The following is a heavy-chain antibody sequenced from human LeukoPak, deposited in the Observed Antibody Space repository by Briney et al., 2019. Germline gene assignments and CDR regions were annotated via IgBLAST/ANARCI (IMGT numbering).Heavy chain of an antibody. V-gene: IGHV4-39*07. CDR3: ARVAYSSSGNWFDP. D-gene: IGHD6-6*01. CDR2: IYYSGST. J-gene: IGHJ5*02. CDR1: GGSISSSNYY. Sequence: SETLSLTCTVSGGSISSSNYYWGWIRQPPGKGLEWIGSIYYSGSTYYNPSLKSRVTISVDTSKNQFSLKRSSVTAADTAVYYCARVAYSSSGNWFDPWGQGTLVTVSS.